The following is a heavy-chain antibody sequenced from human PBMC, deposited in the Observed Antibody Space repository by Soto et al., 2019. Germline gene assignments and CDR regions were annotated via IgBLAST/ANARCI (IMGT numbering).Heavy chain of an antibody. J-gene: IGHJ4*02. Sequence: QLQLQESGSGLVKPSQTLSLTCAVSGGSISSGGYSWSWIRQPPGKGLEWIGYIYHSGSTYYNPSLKSRVTISEDRSKNQFSLKLGSVTAADTAVYYCARMVRGVMAYFDYWGQGTLVTVSS. CDR3: ARMVRGVMAYFDY. V-gene: IGHV4-30-2*01. CDR2: IYHSGST. D-gene: IGHD3-10*01. CDR1: GGSISSGGYS.